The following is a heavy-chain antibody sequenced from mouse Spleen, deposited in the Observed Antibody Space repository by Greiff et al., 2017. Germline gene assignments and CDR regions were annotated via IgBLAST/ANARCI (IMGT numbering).Heavy chain of an antibody. Sequence: QVQLKESGAELARPGASVKMSCKASGYTFTSYTMHWVKQRPGQGLEWIGYINPSSGYTKYNQKFKDKATLTADKSSSTAYMQLSSLTSEDSAVYYCARSQLGRAMDYWGQGTSVTVSS. D-gene: IGHD4-1*02. CDR2: INPSSGYT. J-gene: IGHJ4*01. CDR1: GYTFTSYT. CDR3: ARSQLGRAMDY. V-gene: IGHV1-4*01.